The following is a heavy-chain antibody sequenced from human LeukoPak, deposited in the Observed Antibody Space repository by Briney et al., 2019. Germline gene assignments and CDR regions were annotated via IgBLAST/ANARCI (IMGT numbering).Heavy chain of an antibody. Sequence: QTLSLTCVISGDSVVSNSTACNWIRQSPSRGLEWLGRTYYRSKWYTDYAVSVKSRITINPDTSKNQFSLQLNSVTPEDTAVYYCARGGQGDGYSADEAFDLWGQGTMVTVS. CDR3: ARGGQGDGYSADEAFDL. D-gene: IGHD5-24*01. V-gene: IGHV6-1*01. CDR2: TYYRSKWYT. J-gene: IGHJ3*01. CDR1: GDSVVSNSTA.